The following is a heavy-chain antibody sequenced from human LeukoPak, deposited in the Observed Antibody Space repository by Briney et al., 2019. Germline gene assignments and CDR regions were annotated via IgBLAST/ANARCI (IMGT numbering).Heavy chain of an antibody. V-gene: IGHV3-30*18. D-gene: IGHD2-15*01. CDR1: GFTFSSYG. CDR2: ISYDGSNK. J-gene: IGHJ5*02. Sequence: GGSLRLSCAASGFTFSSYGMHWVRQAPGKGLEWVAVISYDGSNKYYADSVEGRFTISRDNSKNTLYLQMNSLRAEDTAVYYCAKDREVVVAARRYNWFDPWGQGTLVTVSS. CDR3: AKDREVVVAARRYNWFDP.